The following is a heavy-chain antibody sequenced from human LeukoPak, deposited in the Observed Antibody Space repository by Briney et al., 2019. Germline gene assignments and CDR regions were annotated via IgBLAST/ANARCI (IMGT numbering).Heavy chain of an antibody. V-gene: IGHV3-21*01. Sequence: GGSLRLSCTASGFNVNSNYMSWVRQVPGKGLEWVSSISSSSSYIYYADPVKGRFTISRDNAKNSLYLQMNSLRAEDTAVYYCASFSITMVRGVIKDVWGKGTTVTVSS. CDR2: ISSSSSYI. J-gene: IGHJ6*04. CDR3: ASFSITMVRGVIKDV. D-gene: IGHD3-10*01. CDR1: GFNVNSNY.